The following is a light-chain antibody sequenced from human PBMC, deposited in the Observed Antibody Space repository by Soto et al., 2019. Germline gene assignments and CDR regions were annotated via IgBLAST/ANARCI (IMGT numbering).Light chain of an antibody. J-gene: IGKJ2*02. Sequence: DIQMTQSPSSLSASIGDRVTITCRSSQSIISYLNWYQQKPGKAPHLLIYAASTLQSVVPARFSGGGFGTDFTLTISSLQPEDSAIYYCQKTHSGPRTFGQGTKVELK. CDR1: QSIISY. V-gene: IGKV1-39*01. CDR3: QKTHSGPRT. CDR2: AAS.